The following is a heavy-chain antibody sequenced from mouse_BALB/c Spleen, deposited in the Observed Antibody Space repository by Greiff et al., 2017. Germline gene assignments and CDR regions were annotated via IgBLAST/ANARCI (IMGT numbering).Heavy chain of an antibody. V-gene: IGHV5-17*02. D-gene: IGHD2-4*01. CDR2: ISSGSSTI. J-gene: IGHJ4*01. Sequence: EVKLMESGGGLVQPGGSRKLSCAASGFTFSSFGMHSVRQAPEKGLEWVAYISSGSSTIYYADTVKGRFTISRDNPKNTLFLQMTSLRSEDTAMYYCARSGLRAAMDYWGQGTSVTVSS. CDR3: ARSGLRAAMDY. CDR1: GFTFSSFG.